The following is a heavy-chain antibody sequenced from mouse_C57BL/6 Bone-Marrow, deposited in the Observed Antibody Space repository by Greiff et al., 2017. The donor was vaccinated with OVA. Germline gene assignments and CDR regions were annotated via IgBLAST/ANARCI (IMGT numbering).Heavy chain of an antibody. CDR1: GFTFSDYG. CDR3: ARSSPFYGAMDY. V-gene: IGHV5-17*01. D-gene: IGHD1-1*01. Sequence: EVMLVESGGGLVKPGGSLKLSCAASGFTFSDYGMHWVRQAPEKGLEWVAYISSGSSTIYYADTVKGRFTISRDNAKNTLFLQMTRLRSEDTAMYCCARSSPFYGAMDYWGQGTSVTVSS. CDR2: ISSGSSTI. J-gene: IGHJ4*01.